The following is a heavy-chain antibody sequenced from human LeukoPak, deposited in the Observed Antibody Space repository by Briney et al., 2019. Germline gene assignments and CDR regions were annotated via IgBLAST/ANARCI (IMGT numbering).Heavy chain of an antibody. CDR1: GFTFSSYA. D-gene: IGHD6-19*01. CDR3: ARDRGISSGWYGDFQH. Sequence: PGGSLRLSCAASGFTFSSYAMNWVRQAPGKGLEWVADISYDGSNKYYADSVKGRFTISRDNSKNTLYLQMNSLRAEDTAVYYCARDRGISSGWYGDFQHSGQGTLVTVSS. CDR2: ISYDGSNK. V-gene: IGHV3-30-3*01. J-gene: IGHJ1*01.